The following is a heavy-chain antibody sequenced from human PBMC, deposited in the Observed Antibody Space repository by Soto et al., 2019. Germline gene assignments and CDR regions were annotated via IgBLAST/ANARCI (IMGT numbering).Heavy chain of an antibody. CDR3: ARDSCSYTSCYKYNWFDP. J-gene: IGHJ5*02. V-gene: IGHV1-18*01. CDR2: ISAYNGNT. Sequence: ASVKVSCKASGYTFTSYGISWVRQAPGQGLEWMGWISAYNGNTNYAQKLQGRVTMTTDTSTSTAYMEMRSLRSDDTAVYYCARDSCSYTSCYKYNWFDPWGQGTMGTVSA. CDR1: GYTFTSYG. D-gene: IGHD2-2*02.